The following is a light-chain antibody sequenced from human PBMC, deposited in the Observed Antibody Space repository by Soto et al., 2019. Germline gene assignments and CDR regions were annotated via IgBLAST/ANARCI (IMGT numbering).Light chain of an antibody. Sequence: DIQMTQSPATLSASVGDRVTITCRASQSIGSWLAWYQQKPGKAPKLLIYKASTLESGVPSRFSGSGSGTEFILTISSLQPDDFASYYCQQYCSYSPWTFGQGTKVEIK. J-gene: IGKJ1*01. CDR3: QQYCSYSPWT. V-gene: IGKV1-5*03. CDR2: KAS. CDR1: QSIGSW.